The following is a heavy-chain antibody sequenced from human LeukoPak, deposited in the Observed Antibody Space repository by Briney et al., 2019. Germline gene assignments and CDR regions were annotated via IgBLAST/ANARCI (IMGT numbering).Heavy chain of an antibody. CDR3: TTYYDSSGVDAFDI. CDR1: GFTFSNAW. V-gene: IGHV3-15*01. Sequence: GRSLRLSCAASGFTFSNAWMSWVRQAPGKGLEWVGRIKSKTDGGTTDYAAPVKGRFTISRDDSKNALYLQMNSLKTEDTAVYYCTTYYDSSGVDAFDIWGQGTMVTVSS. CDR2: IKSKTDGGTT. D-gene: IGHD3-22*01. J-gene: IGHJ3*02.